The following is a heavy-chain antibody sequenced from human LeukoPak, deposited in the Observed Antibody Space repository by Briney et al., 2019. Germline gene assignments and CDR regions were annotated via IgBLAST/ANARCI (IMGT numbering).Heavy chain of an antibody. Sequence: GGSLSLSCVASGFTLRSYDTSWDRQAPREWMGWDAATSGSGVNSYYADSVSGRFTISRDNSQNALYLQMASLRAEDTALYYCAKEYSGYDFDYWGQGTLVTVS. D-gene: IGHD5-12*01. J-gene: IGHJ4*02. CDR2: TSGSGVNS. CDR1: GFTLRSYD. CDR3: AKEYSGYDFDY. V-gene: IGHV3-23*01.